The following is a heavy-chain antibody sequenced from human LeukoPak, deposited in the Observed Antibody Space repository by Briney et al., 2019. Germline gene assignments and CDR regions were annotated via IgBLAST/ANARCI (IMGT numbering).Heavy chain of an antibody. Sequence: SETLSLTCAVYGGSFSGYYWSWIRQPPGKGLEWIGEINHSGSTNYNPSLKSRVTISVDTSKNQFSLKLSSVTAADTAVYYCARVAEGYFDYWGQGTLVTVSS. CDR2: INHSGST. J-gene: IGHJ4*02. V-gene: IGHV4-34*01. CDR1: GGSFSGYY. CDR3: ARVAEGYFDY.